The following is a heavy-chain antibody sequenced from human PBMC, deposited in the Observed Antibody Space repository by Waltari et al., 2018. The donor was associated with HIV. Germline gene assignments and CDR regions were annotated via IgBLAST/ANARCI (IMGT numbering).Heavy chain of an antibody. CDR1: GFTFSSYA. CDR2: ISGSGGST. CDR3: AKGGRHTYYYDSSGYYSGAFDI. V-gene: IGHV3-23*04. Sequence: EVQLVESGGGLVQPGGSLRLSCAASGFTFSSYAMSWVRQAPGKGLEWVSAISGSGGSTYYADSVKGRFTISRDNSKNTLYLQMNSLRAEDTAVYYCAKGGRHTYYYDSSGYYSGAFDIWGQGTMVTVSS. D-gene: IGHD3-22*01. J-gene: IGHJ3*02.